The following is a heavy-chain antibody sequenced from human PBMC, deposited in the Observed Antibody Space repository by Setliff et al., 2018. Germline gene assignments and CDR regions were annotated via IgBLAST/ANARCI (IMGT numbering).Heavy chain of an antibody. V-gene: IGHV4-38-2*01. Sequence: SETLSLTCAVSGYSIRSGNYWGWIRQPPGKGLEWIGSISHSGSAYYNPSLKSRVTMSVDTSKNQFSLRLTSVTAADTAVYYCVRQGADTGSNYDKYFRHWGQGTLVTVSS. J-gene: IGHJ1*01. CDR2: ISHSGSA. D-gene: IGHD1-26*01. CDR1: GYSIRSGNY. CDR3: VRQGADTGSNYDKYFRH.